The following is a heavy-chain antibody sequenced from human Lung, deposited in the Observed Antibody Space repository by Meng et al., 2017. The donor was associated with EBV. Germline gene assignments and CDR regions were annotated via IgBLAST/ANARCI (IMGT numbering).Heavy chain of an antibody. V-gene: IGHV4-34*01. CDR3: ARGRIIGDSSGYSDY. Sequence: QLEGSGPGLLKPSETLSLTCAVYGGSFSGYFWTWIRQTPGKGLEWIGEIDYSGSTNYNPSLKSRVTISVDTSKNQFSLKLSSVTAADTAVYYCARGRIIGDSSGYSDYWGQGTLVTVSS. CDR2: IDYSGST. D-gene: IGHD3-22*01. CDR1: GGSFSGYF. J-gene: IGHJ4*02.